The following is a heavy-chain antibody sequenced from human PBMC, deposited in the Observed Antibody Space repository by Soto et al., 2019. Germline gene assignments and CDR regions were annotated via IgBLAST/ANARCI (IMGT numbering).Heavy chain of an antibody. CDR2: ISYDGSNK. V-gene: IGHV3-30-3*01. CDR3: ARDWVIVGATLFDY. CDR1: GFTFSSYA. D-gene: IGHD1-26*01. Sequence: QVQLVESGGGVVQPGRSLRLSCAASGFTFSSYAMHWVRQAPGKGLEWVAVISYDGSNKYYADSVKGRFTISRDNSKNTLYLQMNSLRAEDTAVYYCARDWVIVGATLFDYWGQGTLVTVSS. J-gene: IGHJ4*02.